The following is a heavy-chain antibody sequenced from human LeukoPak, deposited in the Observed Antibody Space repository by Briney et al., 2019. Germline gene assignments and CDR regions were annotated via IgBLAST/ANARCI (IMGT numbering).Heavy chain of an antibody. J-gene: IGHJ4*02. V-gene: IGHV3-23*01. CDR2: ISGNGGRT. CDR1: GLTFSSHW. Sequence: GGSLRLSCAASGLTFSSHWMHWVRQAPGKGLEWVSAISGNGGRTYSADSVQGRFTISRDNSKNTVYLQMDNLRAEDSAMYYCAKAHSISWPYAFDSWGQGTLVTVSS. CDR3: AKAHSISWPYAFDS. D-gene: IGHD6-13*01.